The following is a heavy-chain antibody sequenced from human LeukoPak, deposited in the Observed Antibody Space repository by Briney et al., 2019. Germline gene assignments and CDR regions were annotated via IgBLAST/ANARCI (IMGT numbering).Heavy chain of an antibody. Sequence: GASVRVSCKASGGTFSSYAISWVRQAPGQGLEWMGRIIPILGIANYAQKFQGRVTITADKSTSTAYMELSSLRSEDTAVYYCATVFFKYSSSWSFDYWGQGTLVTVSS. CDR1: GGTFSSYA. J-gene: IGHJ4*02. CDR2: IIPILGIA. CDR3: ATVFFKYSSSWSFDY. V-gene: IGHV1-69*04. D-gene: IGHD6-13*01.